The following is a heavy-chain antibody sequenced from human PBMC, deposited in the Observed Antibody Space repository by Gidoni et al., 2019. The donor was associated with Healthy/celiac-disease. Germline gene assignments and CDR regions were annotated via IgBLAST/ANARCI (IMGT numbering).Heavy chain of an antibody. CDR3: ARDERWLLEYYFDY. CDR1: GYTFTGYY. J-gene: IGHJ4*02. Sequence: QVPLVQSGAEVKKPGASVKVSCKASGYTFTGYYMHWVRQAPGQGLEWMGWINPNSGGTNYAQKVQGRVTMTRDTSISTADMELSRLRSDDTAVYYCARDERWLLEYYFDYWGQGTLVTVSS. CDR2: INPNSGGT. D-gene: IGHD2-15*01. V-gene: IGHV1-2*02.